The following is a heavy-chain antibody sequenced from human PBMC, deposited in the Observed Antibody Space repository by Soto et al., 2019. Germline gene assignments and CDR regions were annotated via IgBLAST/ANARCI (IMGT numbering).Heavy chain of an antibody. CDR1: GGSISSYY. CDR3: AREDYGDYGLGAFDI. J-gene: IGHJ3*02. CDR2: IYYSGST. V-gene: IGHV4-59*01. Sequence: QVQLQESGPGLVKPSETLSLTCTVSGGSISSYYWSWIRQPPGKGLEWIGYIYYSGSTNYNPSLKSRVTISVDTSKNQFSLKLSSVTAADTAVYYCAREDYGDYGLGAFDIWGQGTMVTVSS. D-gene: IGHD4-17*01.